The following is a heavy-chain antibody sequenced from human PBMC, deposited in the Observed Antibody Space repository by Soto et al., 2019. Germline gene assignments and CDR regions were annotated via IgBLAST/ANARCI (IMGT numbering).Heavy chain of an antibody. V-gene: IGHV3-23*01. J-gene: IGHJ4*02. CDR3: AKVGTIVVVPAAMSMDDY. Sequence: GVTLRLNCAASGYTLSLYARSWIRQAPGKGLEWVSAISGSGGSTYYADSVKGRFTISRDNSKNTLYLQMNSLRAEDTAVYYCAKVGTIVVVPAAMSMDDYWGQGTLVTVSS. CDR2: ISGSGGST. D-gene: IGHD2-2*01. CDR1: GYTLSLYA.